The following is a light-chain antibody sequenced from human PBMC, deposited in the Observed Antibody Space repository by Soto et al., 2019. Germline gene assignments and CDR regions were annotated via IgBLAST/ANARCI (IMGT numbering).Light chain of an antibody. Sequence: EIVMTQSPATLSVSPGERATLSCRASQSVYSNVAWYHQRPGQAPRLLIYRASTRATGIPARFSGSGSGTEFTLTISSLQSEDFAVYYCQHYQNLWAFGQGTKVEIK. V-gene: IGKV3-15*01. J-gene: IGKJ1*01. CDR2: RAS. CDR1: QSVYSN. CDR3: QHYQNLWA.